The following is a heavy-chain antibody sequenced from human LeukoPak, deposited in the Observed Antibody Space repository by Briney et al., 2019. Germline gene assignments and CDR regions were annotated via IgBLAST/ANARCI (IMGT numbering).Heavy chain of an antibody. D-gene: IGHD2-2*03. V-gene: IGHV3-11*01. CDR2: ISSSGSTI. CDR3: ARAGYCSSTSCYRDYYYYGMDV. J-gene: IGHJ6*02. Sequence: GGSLRLSCAASGFTFSDYYMSWIRQAPGKGLEWVSYISSSGSTIYYADSVKGRFTISRDNARNSLYLQMNSLRAEDTAVYYCARAGYCSSTSCYRDYYYYGMDVWGQGTTVTVSS. CDR1: GFTFSDYY.